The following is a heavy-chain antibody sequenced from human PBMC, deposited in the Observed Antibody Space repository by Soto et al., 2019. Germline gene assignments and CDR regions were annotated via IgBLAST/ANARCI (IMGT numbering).Heavy chain of an antibody. CDR2: IYHSGST. V-gene: IGHV4-4*02. Sequence: PSETLSLTCAVSSGSISSSNWWSWVRQPPGEGLEWIGEIYHSGSTNYNPSLKSRVTISVDKSKNQFSLKLSSVTAADTAVYYCARADYGDYVGAFDIWGQGTMVTVSS. D-gene: IGHD4-17*01. CDR3: ARADYGDYVGAFDI. CDR1: SGSISSSNW. J-gene: IGHJ3*02.